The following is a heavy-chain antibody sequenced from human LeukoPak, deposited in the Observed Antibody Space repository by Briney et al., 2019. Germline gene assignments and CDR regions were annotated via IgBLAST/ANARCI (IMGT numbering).Heavy chain of an antibody. CDR3: ARCPWDAYWYFDL. J-gene: IGHJ2*01. V-gene: IGHV4-31*03. D-gene: IGHD1-26*01. CDR1: GGSISSGDYY. Sequence: SETLSLTCTVSGGSISSGDYYWSWIRQHPGKGLEWIGYIYYSGSTYYNPSLKSRVTISVDTSKNQFSLKLSSVTAADTAVYYCARCPWDAYWYFDLWGRGTLVTVSS. CDR2: IYYSGST.